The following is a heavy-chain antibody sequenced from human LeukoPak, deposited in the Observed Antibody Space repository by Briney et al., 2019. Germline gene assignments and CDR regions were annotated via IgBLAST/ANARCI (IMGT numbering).Heavy chain of an antibody. Sequence: GGSLRLSCGASGFTFSDYSMNWVRQAPGKGLEWVSYINGHGDATYYADSVEGRFTISRDNAKKSLYLQMDSLRAEDTAVYYCARDLPRGYSCDYWGQGTLVTVSS. CDR2: INGHGDAT. CDR1: GFTFSDYS. D-gene: IGHD5-18*01. CDR3: ARDLPRGYSCDY. V-gene: IGHV3-48*01. J-gene: IGHJ4*02.